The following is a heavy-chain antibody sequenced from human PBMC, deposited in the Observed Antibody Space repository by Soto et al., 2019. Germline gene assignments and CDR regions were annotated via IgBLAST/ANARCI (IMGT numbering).Heavy chain of an antibody. D-gene: IGHD5-12*01. Sequence: PSETLSLTFAVPRGPISSGNWWSWVRQPPGKWLEWIGEIYHSGDTNYNPSLKSRVTISIDNSKNQFSLNLNSVTAADAAVYYCARTYSGWPKPFDYWGQGTLVTVSS. V-gene: IGHV4-4*02. J-gene: IGHJ4*02. CDR3: ARTYSGWPKPFDY. CDR2: IYHSGDT. CDR1: RGPISSGNW.